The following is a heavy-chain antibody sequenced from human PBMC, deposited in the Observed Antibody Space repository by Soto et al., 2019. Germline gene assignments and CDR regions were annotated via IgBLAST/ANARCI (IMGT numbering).Heavy chain of an antibody. CDR2: IRSKANNYAT. CDR1: GFTFSGSA. J-gene: IGHJ3*02. D-gene: IGHD1-26*01. V-gene: IGHV3-73*01. Sequence: EVQLVESGGGLVQPGGSLKLSCADSGFTFSGSAMHRVRQASGKGLEWVGHIRSKANNYATAYAVSVQCRFSISRDDSKNTAYLQMNSLKTEDTAVYYCTRPIPLPPWDDAFDIWGRGALVTVSS. CDR3: TRPIPLPPWDDAFDI.